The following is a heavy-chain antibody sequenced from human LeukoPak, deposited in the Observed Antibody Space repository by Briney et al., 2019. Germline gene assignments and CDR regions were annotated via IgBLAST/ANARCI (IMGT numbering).Heavy chain of an antibody. D-gene: IGHD3-3*01. CDR2: ISWNSGSI. V-gene: IGHV3-9*01. CDR3: AKDMGDGYYTSFDY. Sequence: GGSLRLSCAASGFSFDDYAMHWVRQAPGKGLEWVSGISWNSGSIGYADSVKGRFTISRENAKNSLYLHMNSLGTEDTALYYCAKDMGDGYYTSFDYWGQGTLVTVSS. J-gene: IGHJ4*02. CDR1: GFSFDDYA.